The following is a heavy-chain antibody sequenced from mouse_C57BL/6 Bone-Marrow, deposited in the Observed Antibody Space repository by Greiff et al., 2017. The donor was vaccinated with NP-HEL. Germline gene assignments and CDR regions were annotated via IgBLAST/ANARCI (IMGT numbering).Heavy chain of an antibody. CDR2: ISYSGST. CDR3: ARSPLWLRRNYYAMDY. V-gene: IGHV3-8*01. J-gene: IGHJ4*01. D-gene: IGHD2-2*01. CDR1: GYSITSDY. Sequence: ELQLVESGPGLAKPSQTLSLTCSVTGYSITSDYWNWIRNFPGIKLESMGYISYSGSTYYNPSLKSRISITRDTSKNQYYLQLNSVTTEDTATYYCARSPLWLRRNYYAMDYWGQGTSVTVSS.